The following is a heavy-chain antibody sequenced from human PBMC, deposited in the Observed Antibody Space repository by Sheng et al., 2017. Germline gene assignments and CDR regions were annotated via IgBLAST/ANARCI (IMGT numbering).Heavy chain of an antibody. D-gene: IGHD3-22*01. J-gene: IGHJ4*02. V-gene: IGHV1-69*04. CDR1: GGTFSSYA. CDR2: IIPILGIA. CDR3: ASNYYDSSGYYSPSDY. Sequence: QVQLVQSGAEVKKPGSSVKVSCKASGGTFSSYAISWVRQAPGQGLEWMGGIIPILGIANYAQKFQGRVTITADKSTSTAYMELSSLRSEDTAVYYCASNYYDSSGYYSPSDYWGQGTLVTVSS.